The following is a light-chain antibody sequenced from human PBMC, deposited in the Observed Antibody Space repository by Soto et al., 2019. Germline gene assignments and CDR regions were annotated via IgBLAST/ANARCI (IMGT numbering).Light chain of an antibody. Sequence: QSVLTQPASVSGSPGQSITISCTGTSSDVGDYNYVSWYQQHPGKAPKLMIFEVSNRPSGVSNRFSGSKSGNTASLTISGLQAEDEADYYCSSYTSISTYVFGTGTKGTVL. J-gene: IGLJ1*01. CDR3: SSYTSISTYV. CDR1: SSDVGDYNY. V-gene: IGLV2-14*01. CDR2: EVS.